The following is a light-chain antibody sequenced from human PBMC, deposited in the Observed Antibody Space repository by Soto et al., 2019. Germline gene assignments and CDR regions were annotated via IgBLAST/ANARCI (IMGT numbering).Light chain of an antibody. V-gene: IGLV2-14*01. CDR3: SSYTTVSTYV. CDR2: GVR. J-gene: IGLJ1*01. Sequence: QSALTQPASVAGSPGQSITISCTGTSSDVGGYNYVSWYQQHPGKAPKLMIYGVRNRPSGVSNRFSGSKSVNTASLTISRLQAEDEADYYCSSYTTVSTYVFGTGTKVTVL. CDR1: SSDVGGYNY.